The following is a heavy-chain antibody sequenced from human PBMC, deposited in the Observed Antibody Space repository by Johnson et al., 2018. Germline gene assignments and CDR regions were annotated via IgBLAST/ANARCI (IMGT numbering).Heavy chain of an antibody. CDR1: GFSFSNFG. CDR2: IWYDGREK. Sequence: QVRLVESGGGVVQPGRSLRLSCAASGFSFSNFGMHWVRQAPGKGLEWVAVIWYDGREKYYADSVKGRFTISRDNSKNTLYVQMNSLRAEDTAVYYCARERLNDYGDYGPTHDAFDVWGQGTRVTVSS. V-gene: IGHV3-33*01. D-gene: IGHD4-17*01. J-gene: IGHJ3*01. CDR3: ARERLNDYGDYGPTHDAFDV.